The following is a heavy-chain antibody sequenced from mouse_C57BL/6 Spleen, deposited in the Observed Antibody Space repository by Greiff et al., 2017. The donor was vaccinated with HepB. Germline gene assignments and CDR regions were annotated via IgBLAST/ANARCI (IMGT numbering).Heavy chain of an antibody. D-gene: IGHD2-5*01. CDR3: ARSHYSNYGFAY. Sequence: QVQLQQSGAELVKPGASVKLSCKASGYTFTSYWMQWVKQRPGQGLEWIGEIDPSDSYTNYNQKFKGKATLTVDTSSSTAYMQLSSLTSEDSAVYYCARSHYSNYGFAYWGQGTLVTVSA. CDR2: IDPSDSYT. CDR1: GYTFTSYW. J-gene: IGHJ3*01. V-gene: IGHV1-50*01.